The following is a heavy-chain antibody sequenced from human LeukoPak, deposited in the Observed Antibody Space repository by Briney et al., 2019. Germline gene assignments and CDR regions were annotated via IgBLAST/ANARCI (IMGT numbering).Heavy chain of an antibody. CDR3: ARGYLHRGSGSYYKRYYFDY. Sequence: GGSLRLSCAASGFTFSSYSMNWVRQAPGKGLEWVSYISSSSSTIYYADSVKGRFTISRDNAKNSLYLQMNSLRAEDTAVYYCARGYLHRGSGSYYKRYYFDYWGQGTLVTVSS. D-gene: IGHD3-10*01. J-gene: IGHJ4*02. V-gene: IGHV3-48*04. CDR1: GFTFSSYS. CDR2: ISSSSSTI.